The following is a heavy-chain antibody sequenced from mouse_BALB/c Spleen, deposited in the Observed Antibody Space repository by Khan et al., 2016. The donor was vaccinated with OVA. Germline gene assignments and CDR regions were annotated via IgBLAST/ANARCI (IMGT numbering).Heavy chain of an antibody. J-gene: IGHJ4*01. Sequence: VQLQESGPGLVAPSQSLSITCTVSGFSLTSYGVHWVRQPPGKGLEWLVVIWSDGSTNYNSVLKSRLSISKDKSKSQVFLKMNSLQNDDTAIYYCARCFDGYSSLYAMDYWGQGTSVTVSS. V-gene: IGHV2-6*02. CDR1: GFSLTSYG. D-gene: IGHD2-3*01. CDR2: IWSDGST. CDR3: ARCFDGYSSLYAMDY.